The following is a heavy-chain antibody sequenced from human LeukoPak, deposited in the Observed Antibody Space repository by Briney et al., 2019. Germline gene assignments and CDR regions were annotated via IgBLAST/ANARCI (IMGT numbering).Heavy chain of an antibody. J-gene: IGHJ6*03. CDR2: IGTNADT. V-gene: IGHV3-13*01. CDR1: GFTFRSYV. Sequence: SGGSLRLSCAVSGFTFRSYVMHWVRQTAGQGLEWVSTIGTNADTYYLASVKGRFTISRENAKNSLYLQMNSLRAGDTAVYYCASGGDFGDSYAGYDYMDVWGKGTTVTVSS. CDR3: ASGGDFGDSYAGYDYMDV. D-gene: IGHD5-18*01.